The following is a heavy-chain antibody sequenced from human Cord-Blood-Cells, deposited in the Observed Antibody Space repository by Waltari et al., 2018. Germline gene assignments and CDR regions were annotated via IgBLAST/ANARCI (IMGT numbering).Heavy chain of an antibody. V-gene: IGHV4-38-2*02. CDR2: IYHSGST. D-gene: IGHD4-4*01. CDR1: GYSISSGYY. J-gene: IGHJ4*02. CDR3: ARDIDYSNYFDY. Sequence: QVQLQESGPGLVKPSETLSLTCAVSGYSISSGYYWGWIRQPPGKGLEWIGSIYHSGSTYYTPSLKSRVTISVDTSKNQFSLKLSSVTAADTAVYYCARDIDYSNYFDYWGQGTLVTVSS.